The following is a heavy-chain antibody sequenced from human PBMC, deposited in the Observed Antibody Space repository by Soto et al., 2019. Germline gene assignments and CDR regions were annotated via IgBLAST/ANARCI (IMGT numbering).Heavy chain of an antibody. D-gene: IGHD2-15*01. V-gene: IGHV3-11*04. J-gene: IGHJ6*03. Sequence: GGARRLPIAASALSSSAYSNSGFRHLPGKGLEWVCLISTSGSSTDYADSVKGRFTVSRDNAKNSLSLQMNSLRAEDTAVYYCANLAENYCHYMDVWGKGSTVTVSS. CDR1: ALSSSAYS. CDR3: ANLAENYCHYMDV. CDR2: ISTSGSST.